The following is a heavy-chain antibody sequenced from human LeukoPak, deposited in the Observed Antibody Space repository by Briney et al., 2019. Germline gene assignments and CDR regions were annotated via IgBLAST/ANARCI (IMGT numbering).Heavy chain of an antibody. D-gene: IGHD4-17*01. J-gene: IGHJ4*02. CDR3: ARESRDDYGDYVTDF. Sequence: SVKVSCKASGGTFSSYAISWVRQAPGQGLEWMGRTIPMFGIVNYAQKFQGRVTISADKSTSTAYTVYMELSSLRSEDTAVYFCARESRDDYGDYVTDFWGQGTLVTVSS. CDR1: GGTFSSYA. CDR2: TIPMFGIV. V-gene: IGHV1-69*04.